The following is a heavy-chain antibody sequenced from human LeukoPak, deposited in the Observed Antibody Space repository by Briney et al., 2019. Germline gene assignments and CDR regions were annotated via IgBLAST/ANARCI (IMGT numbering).Heavy chain of an antibody. CDR2: INSDGSST. D-gene: IGHD6-19*01. J-gene: IGHJ4*02. CDR1: GFTFSTYW. CDR3: AKDHLPGIVVADRGY. Sequence: GGSLRLSCAASGFTFSTYWMHWVRQAPGKGLVWVSRINSDGSSTSYADSVKGRFTISRDNSKNTLYLQINSLRAEDTAVYYCAKDHLPGIVVADRGYWGQGTLVTVSS. V-gene: IGHV3-74*01.